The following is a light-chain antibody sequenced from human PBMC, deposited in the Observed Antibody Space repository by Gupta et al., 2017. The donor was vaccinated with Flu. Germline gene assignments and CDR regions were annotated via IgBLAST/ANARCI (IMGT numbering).Light chain of an antibody. V-gene: IGLV1-40*01. CDR3: QSYDSGRWV. J-gene: IGLJ3*02. CDR1: SSNTGAGYD. CDR2: GNT. Sequence: QPVLTQPPSVSGPPGQEVTISCTGRSSNTGAGYDVHWYQQLPGTAPKLLIQGNTNRPSGVPDRFSGSKSGTSASLAITGLQAEDEADYYCQSYDSGRWVFGGGTKLTVL.